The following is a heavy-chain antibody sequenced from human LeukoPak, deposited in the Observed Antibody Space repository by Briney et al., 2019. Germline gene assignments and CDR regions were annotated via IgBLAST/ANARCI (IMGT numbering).Heavy chain of an antibody. CDR1: GFTFSSYW. D-gene: IGHD3-22*01. V-gene: IGHV3-23*01. CDR2: ISGSGGST. CDR3: VKDQGFYYDSSVYY. J-gene: IGHJ4*02. Sequence: GGSLRLSCAASGFTFSSYWMNWIRQAPGRGLEWVSAISGSGGSTYYGDSVKGRFTISRDNSKNTLYLQMNSLRAEDTAVYYCVKDQGFYYDSSVYYWGQGTLVTVSS.